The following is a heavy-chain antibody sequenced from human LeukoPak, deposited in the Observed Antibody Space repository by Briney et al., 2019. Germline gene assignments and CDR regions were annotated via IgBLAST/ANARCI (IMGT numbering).Heavy chain of an antibody. CDR1: GFTFSNYG. V-gene: IGHV3-30*18. D-gene: IGHD1-14*01. CDR2: ISHDGTYK. Sequence: PGGSLRLSCAGSGFTFSNYGMHWVRQAPGKELEWVAVISHDGTYKNYADSVKGRLTLSRDNSKNTLYLQMNSLRPEDSGVYYCAKDFNRYLDYWGQGSLVTVSS. J-gene: IGHJ4*02. CDR3: AKDFNRYLDY.